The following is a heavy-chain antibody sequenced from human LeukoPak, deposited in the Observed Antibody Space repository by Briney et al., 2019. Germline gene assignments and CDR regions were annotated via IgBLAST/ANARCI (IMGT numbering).Heavy chain of an antibody. CDR1: GGSFSGYY. CDR3: ASRTVEYSSSFWFDP. V-gene: IGHV4-34*01. Sequence: PSETLSLTCAVYGGSFSGYYWSWIRQPPGKGLEWIGEINHSGSTNYNPSLKSRVTISVGTSKNQFSLKLSSVTAADTAVYYCASRTVEYSSSFWFDPWGQGTLVTVSS. CDR2: INHSGST. J-gene: IGHJ5*02. D-gene: IGHD6-6*01.